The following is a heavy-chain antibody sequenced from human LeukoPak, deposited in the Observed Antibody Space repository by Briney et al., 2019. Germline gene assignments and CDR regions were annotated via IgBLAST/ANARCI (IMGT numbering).Heavy chain of an antibody. V-gene: IGHV4-4*02. CDR3: ARANYYGSGSNDALDF. CDR1: GGSISSSNW. Sequence: SETLSLTCAVSGGSISSSNWWNWVRQPPGKGLEWSGEIYHSGSTNYNPSLKSRVTISVDKSKNQFSLKLRSVTAADTAVYHCARANYYGSGSNDALDFWGQGTMVTVSS. CDR2: IYHSGST. D-gene: IGHD3-10*01. J-gene: IGHJ3*01.